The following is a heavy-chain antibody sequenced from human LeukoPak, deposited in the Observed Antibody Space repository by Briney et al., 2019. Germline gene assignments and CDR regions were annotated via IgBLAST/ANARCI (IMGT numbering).Heavy chain of an antibody. V-gene: IGHV4-59*01. CDR3: AGALVVVSDAFDI. Sequence: SETLSLTCTVSGGSISSYYWSWIRQPPGKGLEWIGYIYYSGSTNYNPSLKSRVTISVDTSKNQFSLKLISVTAADTAVYYCAGALVVVSDAFDIWGQGTMVTVSS. CDR2: IYYSGST. D-gene: IGHD3-22*01. J-gene: IGHJ3*02. CDR1: GGSISSYY.